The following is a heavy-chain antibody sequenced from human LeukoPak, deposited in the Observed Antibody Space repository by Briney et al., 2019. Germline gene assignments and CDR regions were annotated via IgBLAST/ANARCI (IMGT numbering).Heavy chain of an antibody. D-gene: IGHD3-22*01. J-gene: IGHJ4*02. V-gene: IGHV4-59*01. CDR1: GGSISSYY. CDR2: IYYSGST. Sequence: SETLSLTCTVSGGSISSYYWSWIRQPPGKGLEWIGYIYYSGSTNCNPSLKSRVTISVDTSKNQFSLKLSSVTAADTAVYYCARASDSSGYFIDYWGQGTLVTVSS. CDR3: ARASDSSGYFIDY.